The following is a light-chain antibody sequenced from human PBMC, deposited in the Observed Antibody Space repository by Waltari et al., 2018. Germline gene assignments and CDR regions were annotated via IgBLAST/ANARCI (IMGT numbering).Light chain of an antibody. CDR2: DVN. CDR1: SSDVGGYNY. CDR3: SSFTTISTYV. V-gene: IGLV2-14*03. J-gene: IGLJ1*01. Sequence: QSALTQPASVSGSPGQSITISCTGTSSDVGGYNYVSWYQQYPDKAPKFIIYDVNKRPSGCSNRFSGSKSGNTAALTISGLQAEDEADYYCSSFTTISTYVFGTGTKVTVL.